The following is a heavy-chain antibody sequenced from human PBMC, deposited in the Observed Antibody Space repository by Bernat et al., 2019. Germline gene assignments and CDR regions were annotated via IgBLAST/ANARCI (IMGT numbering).Heavy chain of an antibody. Sequence: QVQLQESGPGLVKPSETLSLSCAVSGYSISSGYFWGWIQQPPGKGLEWIGSIDHGGNTYYNPSLKSRVTISVDTSKNQLSLKLSYVTAADTAVYYCARDCGTSCYAGVWFDPWGQGTLVTVSS. D-gene: IGHD2-2*01. J-gene: IGHJ5*02. CDR1: GYSISSGYF. V-gene: IGHV4-38-2*02. CDR3: ARDCGTSCYAGVWFDP. CDR2: IDHGGNT.